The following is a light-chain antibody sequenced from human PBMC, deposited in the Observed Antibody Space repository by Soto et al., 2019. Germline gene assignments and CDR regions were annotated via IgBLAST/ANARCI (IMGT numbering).Light chain of an antibody. CDR2: EVS. V-gene: IGLV2-14*01. J-gene: IGLJ2*01. CDR3: SSYTSSSTLVV. CDR1: SRDVGGYNY. Sequence: QSALTQPASVSGSPGQSITISCTGTSRDVGGYNYVSWYQQHPGKAPKLMIYEVSNRPSGVSNRFSGSKSGNTASLTISGLQAEDEADDYCSSYTSSSTLVVFGGGTKLTVL.